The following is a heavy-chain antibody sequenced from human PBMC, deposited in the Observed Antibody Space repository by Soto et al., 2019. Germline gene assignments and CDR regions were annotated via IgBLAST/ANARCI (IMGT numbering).Heavy chain of an antibody. CDR3: ACIRAACGY. Sequence: PGESLKISCEASGYMFPIYHISWVRQMPGKGLEWVGKIDPSDSRTMYRPSSRARITISVDKSINTAYLEWGRLKASDTAVYFCACIRAACGYWGPGTLVTVSS. J-gene: IGHJ4*02. V-gene: IGHV5-10-1*01. D-gene: IGHD2-15*01. CDR2: IDPSDSRT. CDR1: GYMFPIYH.